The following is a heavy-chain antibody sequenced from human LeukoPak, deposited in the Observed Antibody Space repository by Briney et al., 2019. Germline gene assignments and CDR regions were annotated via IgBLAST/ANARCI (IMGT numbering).Heavy chain of an antibody. Sequence: PSETLSLTCTVSGDSIRSYYWSWIRQPPGKGLEWIGYIYYTGNTNYNPSLRSRVTISVDTSKNQFSLRLSSVTAADTAVYYCARDLRGSYSDYWGQGTLVTVSS. CDR3: ARDLRGSYSDY. V-gene: IGHV4-59*01. CDR1: GDSIRSYY. D-gene: IGHD1-26*01. CDR2: IYYTGNT. J-gene: IGHJ4*02.